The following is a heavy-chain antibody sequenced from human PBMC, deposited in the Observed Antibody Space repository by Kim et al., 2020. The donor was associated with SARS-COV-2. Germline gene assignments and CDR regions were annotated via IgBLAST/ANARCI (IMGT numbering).Heavy chain of an antibody. Sequence: GGSLRLSCAASGFTFSSYAMHWVRQAPGKGLEWVAVISYDGSNKYYADSVKGRFTISRDNSKNTLYLQMNSLRAEDTAVYYCARDVGDPSFYYYYGMDVWGQGTTVTVSS. CDR2: ISYDGSNK. CDR3: ARDVGDPSFYYYYGMDV. CDR1: GFTFSSYA. J-gene: IGHJ6*02. V-gene: IGHV3-30*04.